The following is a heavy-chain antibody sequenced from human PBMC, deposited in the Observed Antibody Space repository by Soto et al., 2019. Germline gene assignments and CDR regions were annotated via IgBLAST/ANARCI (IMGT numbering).Heavy chain of an antibody. CDR1: GYTFTSYG. CDR2: ISAYNGNT. Sequence: GASVKVSCKASGYTFTSYGISWVRQAPGQGLEWMGWISAYNGNTNYAQKLQGRVTMTTDTSTSTAYMELRSLRSDDTAVYYCARGAVRYCSGGSCYGGRFDPWGQGTLVTVSS. J-gene: IGHJ5*02. D-gene: IGHD2-15*01. CDR3: ARGAVRYCSGGSCYGGRFDP. V-gene: IGHV1-18*01.